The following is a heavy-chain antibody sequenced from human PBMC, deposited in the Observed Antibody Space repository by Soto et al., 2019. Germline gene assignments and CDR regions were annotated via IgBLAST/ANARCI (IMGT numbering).Heavy chain of an antibody. Sequence: EVQLVESGGGLVKPGGSLRLSCAASGFSFRTTWMAWVRQAPGKGLEWVGRIKSKSAGETTDYADPVKGRFTISRDDSTATLYLPTDSLETGDTVEYYWSTRSPFSGSVCDYWGQATLVSVPS. CDR3: STRSPFSGSVCDY. CDR2: IKSKSAGETT. V-gene: IGHV3-15*05. J-gene: IGHJ4*02. D-gene: IGHD1-26*01. CDR1: GFSFRTTW.